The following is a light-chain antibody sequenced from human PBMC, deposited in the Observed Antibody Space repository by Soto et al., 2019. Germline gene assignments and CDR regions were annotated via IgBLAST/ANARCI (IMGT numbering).Light chain of an antibody. V-gene: IGKV1-39*01. CDR1: QNIINF. CDR2: AAS. J-gene: IGKJ3*01. Sequence: DIQMTQSPSSLSASVGDRVTITCRASQNIINFLNWYQQRPGKAPKLLIYAASSLRSGVPSRFSGRGYGTNFTLIISSLQPEDFATYYCQQTYTTPPETFGPGTKVDIK. CDR3: QQTYTTPPET.